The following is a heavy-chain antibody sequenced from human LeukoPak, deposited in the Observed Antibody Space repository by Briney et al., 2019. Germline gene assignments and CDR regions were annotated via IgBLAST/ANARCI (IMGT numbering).Heavy chain of an antibody. Sequence: SETLSLTCTVSGGSISSGDYYWSWIRQPPGKGLEWIGYIYYSGSTYYNPSLKSRVTISVDTSKNQFSLKLSSVTAADTAVYYCARDVGCSSTSCYTDYWGQGTLVTVSS. J-gene: IGHJ4*02. V-gene: IGHV4-30-4*08. CDR2: IYYSGST. CDR3: ARDVGCSSTSCYTDY. D-gene: IGHD2-2*02. CDR1: GGSISSGDYY.